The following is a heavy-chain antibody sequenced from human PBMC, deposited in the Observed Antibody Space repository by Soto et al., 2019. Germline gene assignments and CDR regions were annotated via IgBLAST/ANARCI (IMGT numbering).Heavy chain of an antibody. D-gene: IGHD3-3*01. Sequence: SETLSLTCTVSGGSISSSSYYWGWIRQPPGKGLEWIGSIYYSGSTYYNPSLTSRVTISVDTSKNQFSLKLSSVTAADTAVYYSARPSRSTLFGLVNPRVDDWGHGTLATVPS. CDR3: ARPSRSTLFGLVNPRVDD. V-gene: IGHV4-39*01. J-gene: IGHJ4*01. CDR1: GGSISSSSYY. CDR2: IYYSGST.